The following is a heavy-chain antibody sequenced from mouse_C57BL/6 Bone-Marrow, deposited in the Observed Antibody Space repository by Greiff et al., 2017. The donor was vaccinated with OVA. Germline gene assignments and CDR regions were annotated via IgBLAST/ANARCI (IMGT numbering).Heavy chain of an antibody. Sequence: DVHLVESGGGLVKPGGSLKLSCAASGFTFSSYAMSWVRQTPEKRLEWVATISDGGSYTYYPDNVKGRFTISRDNAKNNLYLQMSHLKSEDTAMYYCARRNYGSSSLYFDYWGQGTTLTVSS. V-gene: IGHV5-4*01. CDR2: ISDGGSYT. D-gene: IGHD1-1*01. J-gene: IGHJ2*01. CDR3: ARRNYGSSSLYFDY. CDR1: GFTFSSYA.